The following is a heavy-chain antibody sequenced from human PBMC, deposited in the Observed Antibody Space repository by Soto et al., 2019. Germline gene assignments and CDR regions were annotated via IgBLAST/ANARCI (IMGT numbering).Heavy chain of an antibody. D-gene: IGHD1-1*01. CDR3: ARGTWKPQNEPQATDY. CDR2: IYYSGST. J-gene: IGHJ4*02. V-gene: IGHV4-30-4*01. CDR1: GGAISSGDYY. Sequence: SETLSLTCTVSGGAISSGDYYWSWIRQPPGKGLEWIRYIYYSGSTYYNPSLKSRVTISVDTSKNQFSLKLSSVTAADTAVYHCARGTWKPQNEPQATDYWGQGTLVTVSS.